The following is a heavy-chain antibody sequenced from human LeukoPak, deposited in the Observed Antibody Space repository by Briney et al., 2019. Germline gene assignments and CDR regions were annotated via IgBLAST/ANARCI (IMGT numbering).Heavy chain of an antibody. V-gene: IGHV3-21*01. Sequence: PRGSLRLSCAASGFSFSAYTMNWVREVPGEGLEWVSSISSSSSYIYYTDSVEGRFIISRDNAKNSLYLQMNSLRPEDTALYYCATHNSDWQTVDLWGQGTQVTVSS. D-gene: IGHD6-19*01. CDR3: ATHNSDWQTVDL. CDR2: ISSSSSYI. J-gene: IGHJ5*02. CDR1: GFSFSAYT.